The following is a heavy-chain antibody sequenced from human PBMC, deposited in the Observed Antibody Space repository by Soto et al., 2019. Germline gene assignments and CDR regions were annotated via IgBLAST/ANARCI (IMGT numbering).Heavy chain of an antibody. CDR3: ARIPVDTSMISWFDP. D-gene: IGHD5-18*01. J-gene: IGHJ5*02. Sequence: SETLSLTCTVSGGSVSSGDYYWSWIRQPPGKGLEWIGNIYYSGSTNYNPSLKSRATISVDTSKNQFSLKVSSATAADTAVYYCARIPVDTSMISWFDPWGQGTLVTVSS. V-gene: IGHV4-61*08. CDR1: GGSVSSGDYY. CDR2: IYYSGST.